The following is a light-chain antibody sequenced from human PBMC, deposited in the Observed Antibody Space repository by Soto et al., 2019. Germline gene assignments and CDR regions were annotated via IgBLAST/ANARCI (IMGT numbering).Light chain of an antibody. J-gene: IGKJ3*01. Sequence: DIQMTQSPYSLSAAVGDRVTNACRASQNINTYLNWYQQKPGKAPKLLMFDAASLQSGVPSRFSGSGSRTDFTLTITSLQPEDFATYYCQQTSSAPFTFGPGTKVDIK. CDR3: QQTSSAPFT. CDR1: QNINTY. V-gene: IGKV1-39*01. CDR2: DAA.